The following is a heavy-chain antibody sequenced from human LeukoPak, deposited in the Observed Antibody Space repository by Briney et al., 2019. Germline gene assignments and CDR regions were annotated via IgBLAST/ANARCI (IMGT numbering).Heavy chain of an antibody. CDR3: ARGVVIAPQTFDY. J-gene: IGHJ4*02. Sequence: SATLSLTCTVSGGSISNYYWNWIRQPPGKGLEWIGYIYYTGNTNYNPSLKSRVTISVDTSKNQFSLKLSSVTAADTAVYYCARGVVIAPQTFDYWGQGTLVTVSS. CDR1: GGSISNYY. D-gene: IGHD2-21*01. V-gene: IGHV4-59*01. CDR2: IYYTGNT.